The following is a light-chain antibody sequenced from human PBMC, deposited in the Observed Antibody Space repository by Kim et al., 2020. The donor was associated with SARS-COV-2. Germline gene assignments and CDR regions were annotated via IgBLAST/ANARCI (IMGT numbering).Light chain of an antibody. Sequence: LSPEESAALSCRASQSVSHNYLAWYQQKPGLAPRLLIYGASSRATGIPDRFSGSGSGTDFTLTISRVEPEDFAVYYCHQYGSSPTFGQGTRLEIK. J-gene: IGKJ5*01. CDR3: HQYGSSPT. CDR1: QSVSHNY. CDR2: GAS. V-gene: IGKV3-20*01.